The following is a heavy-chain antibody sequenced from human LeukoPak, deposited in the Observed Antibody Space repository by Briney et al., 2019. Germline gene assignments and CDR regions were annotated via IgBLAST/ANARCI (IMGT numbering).Heavy chain of an antibody. V-gene: IGHV3-23*01. J-gene: IGHJ1*01. Sequence: ETLSLTCTVSGYSISSGYYWGWIRQPPGKGLEWVSLISTSSRTHYTDSMKGRFTISRDNSRNTLYLQINSLRAEDTAVYYCAKDLDSTGSWPPEYFQHWGRAPWSPSPQ. CDR3: AKDLDSTGSWPPEYFQH. CDR1: GYSISSGYY. D-gene: IGHD3-22*01. CDR2: ISTSSRT.